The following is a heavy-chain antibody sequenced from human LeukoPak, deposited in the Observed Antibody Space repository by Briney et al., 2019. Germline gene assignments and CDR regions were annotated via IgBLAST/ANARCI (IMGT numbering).Heavy chain of an antibody. CDR2: MYNTGST. Sequence: PSETLSLTCTVSGDSISSGNYYWSWIRQPAGKGLEWIGRMYNTGSTTYNPSLKSRVTISVDTSKNQFSLKLNSVTAADTAVYYCARDLVGANGYWGQGTLVTVSS. CDR1: GDSISSGNYY. V-gene: IGHV4-61*02. J-gene: IGHJ4*02. D-gene: IGHD1-26*01. CDR3: ARDLVGANGY.